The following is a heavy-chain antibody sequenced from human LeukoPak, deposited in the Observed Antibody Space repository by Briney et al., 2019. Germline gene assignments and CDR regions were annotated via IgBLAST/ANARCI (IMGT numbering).Heavy chain of an antibody. J-gene: IGHJ4*02. V-gene: IGHV6-1*01. CDR1: GDSVSSNSAA. CDR2: TYYRSKWYN. D-gene: IGHD3-10*01. CDR3: AREVERDYYGSGSYYS. Sequence: SQTLSLICAISGDSVSSNSAAWNWIRQSPSRGLEWLGRTYYRSKWYNDYAVSVKSRITINPDTSKNQFSLQLNSVTPEDTAVYYCAREVERDYYGSGSYYSWGQGTLVTVSS.